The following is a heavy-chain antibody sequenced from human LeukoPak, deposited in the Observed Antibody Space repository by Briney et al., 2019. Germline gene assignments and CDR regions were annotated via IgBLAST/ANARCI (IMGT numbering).Heavy chain of an antibody. Sequence: GGSLRLSCAASGFTFSSYAMSWVRQAPGKGLEWVSVIYSGGSTYYADSVKGRFTISRDNSKNTLYLQMNSLRAEDTAVYYCASSKVGYSYGYYFDYWGQGTLVTVSS. CDR3: ASSKVGYSYGYYFDY. J-gene: IGHJ4*02. V-gene: IGHV3-66*01. CDR2: IYSGGST. CDR1: GFTFSSYA. D-gene: IGHD5-18*01.